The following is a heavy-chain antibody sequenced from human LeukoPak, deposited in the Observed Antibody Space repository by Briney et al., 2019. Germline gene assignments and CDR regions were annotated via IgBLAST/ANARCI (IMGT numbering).Heavy chain of an antibody. D-gene: IGHD3-22*01. CDR1: GGSFSGYY. CDR3: ARGRRRSSITMIVVVIHYPIYFDY. CDR2: INHSGST. Sequence: SETLSLTCAVYGGSFSGYYWSWIRQPPGKGLEWIGEINHSGSTNYNPSLKSRVTISVDTSKNQFSLKLSSVTAADTAVYYCARGRRRSSITMIVVVIHYPIYFDYWGQGTLVTVSS. V-gene: IGHV4-34*01. J-gene: IGHJ4*02.